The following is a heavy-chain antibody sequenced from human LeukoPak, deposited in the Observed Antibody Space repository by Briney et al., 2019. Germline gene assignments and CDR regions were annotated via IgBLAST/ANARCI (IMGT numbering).Heavy chain of an antibody. CDR3: ARVTYYAPGYGMDV. CDR1: GFTFSTYG. J-gene: IGHJ6*02. V-gene: IGHV3-33*01. Sequence: PGRSLRLSCAASGFTFSTYGRHWVRQAPGKGLEWVAVISYDGSNKYYADSVKGRFTISRDNSKNTLYLQVNSLRAEDTAVYYCARVTYYAPGYGMDVWGQGTTVTVSS. CDR2: ISYDGSNK. D-gene: IGHD2-2*01.